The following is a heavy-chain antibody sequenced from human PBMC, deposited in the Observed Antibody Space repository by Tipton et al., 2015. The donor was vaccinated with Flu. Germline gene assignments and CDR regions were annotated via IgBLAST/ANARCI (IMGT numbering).Heavy chain of an antibody. Sequence: QLVQSGGEVKKPGASVKVSCKASGYDFTTFGITWLRQAPGQGFEWMGWISAHNGNTRYTQKVQGRVTLTTDASTSTAYMDLRSLRFDDTAVYYCARDRVGGVDYWGQGTLVTVSS. CDR2: ISAHNGNT. CDR1: GYDFTTFG. J-gene: IGHJ4*02. CDR3: ARDRVGGVDY. V-gene: IGHV1-18*04. D-gene: IGHD3-16*01.